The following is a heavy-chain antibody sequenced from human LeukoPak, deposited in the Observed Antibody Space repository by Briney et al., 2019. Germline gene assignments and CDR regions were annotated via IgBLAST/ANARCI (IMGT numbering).Heavy chain of an antibody. D-gene: IGHD1-14*01. CDR1: GDSVTNDFF. Sequence: SETLSLTCTVSGDSVTNDFFWGWVRQPPGKELEWIGSFCLGRDTYYRPSLKSRVTISVDTSKNQFSLNLSSVTAADTAVYYCARWASISREPGGFFDHWGQGTLVTVSS. CDR2: FCLGRDT. J-gene: IGHJ4*02. CDR3: ARWASISREPGGFFDH. V-gene: IGHV4-38-2*02.